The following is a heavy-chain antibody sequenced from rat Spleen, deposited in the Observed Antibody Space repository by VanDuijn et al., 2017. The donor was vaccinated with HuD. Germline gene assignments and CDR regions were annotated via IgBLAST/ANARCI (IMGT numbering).Heavy chain of an antibody. Sequence: EVQLVESGGGLVQPGRSLKLSCAASGFSFNNYYMAWVRQAPTKGLEWVAYISTGGGSTYYRDSVKGRFTISRDNAKSTLYLQMDSLRSEDTATYYCARLPGYNPYYYLMDAWGQGASVTVSS. CDR2: ISTGGGST. V-gene: IGHV5-25*01. CDR1: GFSFNNYY. D-gene: IGHD1-4*01. J-gene: IGHJ4*01. CDR3: ARLPGYNPYYYLMDA.